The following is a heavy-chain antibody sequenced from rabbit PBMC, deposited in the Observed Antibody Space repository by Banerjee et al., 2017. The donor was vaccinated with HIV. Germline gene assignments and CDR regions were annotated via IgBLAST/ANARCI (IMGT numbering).Heavy chain of an antibody. CDR1: GFSFSSSYY. J-gene: IGHJ4*01. D-gene: IGHD7-1*01. CDR2: IYGGSSGTT. CDR3: ARGAGYAGYGGHGYADL. V-gene: IGHV1S45*01. Sequence: QEQLEESGGDLVKPEGSLTLTCTASGFSFSSSYYMCWVRQAPGKGLEWIACIYGGSSGTTYYASWAKGRFTISKTSSTTVTLQMTSLTAADTATYFCARGAGYAGYGGHGYADLWGPGTLVTVS.